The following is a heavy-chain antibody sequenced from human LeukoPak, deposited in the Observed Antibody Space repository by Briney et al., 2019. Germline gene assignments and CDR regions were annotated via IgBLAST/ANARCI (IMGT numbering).Heavy chain of an antibody. D-gene: IGHD2-2*01. Sequence: PSETLSLTCTVSGGSISSSSYYWGWIRQPPGKGLEWLGYIYHSGSTYYNPSLKSRVTISVDRSKNQFSLKLSSVTAADTAVYYCARALPAYCSSTSCYRVNWFDPWGQGTLVTVSS. J-gene: IGHJ5*02. V-gene: IGHV4-39*07. CDR1: GGSISSSSYY. CDR3: ARALPAYCSSTSCYRVNWFDP. CDR2: IYHSGST.